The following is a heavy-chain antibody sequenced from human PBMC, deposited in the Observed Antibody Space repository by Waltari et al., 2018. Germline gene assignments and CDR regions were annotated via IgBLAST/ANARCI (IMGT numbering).Heavy chain of an antibody. D-gene: IGHD1-26*01. CDR1: GFTFSRYA. J-gene: IGHJ5*02. V-gene: IGHV3-23*03. Sequence: EVQLLESGGGFVQPGGSVRLSCAACGFTFSRYAMSWVRQAPGKVLEWVSVIYSAGSNTYYADSVKGRFTISRDDSKNTVYLHMNSLRADDSAVYYCGKGEWLDNWGQGTLVTVSS. CDR2: IYSAGSNT. CDR3: GKGEWLDN.